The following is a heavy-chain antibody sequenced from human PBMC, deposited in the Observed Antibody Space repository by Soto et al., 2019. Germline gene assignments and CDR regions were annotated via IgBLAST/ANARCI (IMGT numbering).Heavy chain of an antibody. Sequence: QVQLVQSGAEVKKPGSSVKVSCRASGDTFSSYAVNWVRQAPGRGLEWMGRVIPVLGTTDYAQKFRGRVTMTADKSRTTVYMEMSSLRSDDTAVYYCARRRYCGYDGYNKHYYGMDVWGQGTTVTVAS. CDR1: GDTFSSYA. CDR3: ARRRYCGYDGYNKHYYGMDV. J-gene: IGHJ6*02. CDR2: VIPVLGTT. V-gene: IGHV1-69*08. D-gene: IGHD2-21*02.